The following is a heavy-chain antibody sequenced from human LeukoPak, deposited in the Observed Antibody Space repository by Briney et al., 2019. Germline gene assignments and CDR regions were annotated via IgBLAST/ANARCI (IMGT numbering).Heavy chain of an antibody. J-gene: IGHJ4*02. CDR1: GFTFSNYG. CDR3: LRGDRRDY. CDR2: IRYDGNNK. Sequence: GGSLRLSCGASGFTFSNYGMLWVRQAPGKGLDWVAFIRYDGNNKLYADSVRGRFTISRDNSKNTLYLHINSLRAEDTAVYYCLRGDRRDYWGQGTLVTVSS. V-gene: IGHV3-30*02.